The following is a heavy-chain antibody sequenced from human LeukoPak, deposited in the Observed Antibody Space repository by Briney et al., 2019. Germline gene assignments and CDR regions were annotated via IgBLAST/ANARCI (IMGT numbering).Heavy chain of an antibody. CDR1: GFTVSSNY. D-gene: IGHD6-13*01. Sequence: GGSLRLSCAASGFTVSSNYMSCVRQAPGKGLEWVSVISGSGGSTYYADSVKGRFTISRDNSKNTLYLQMNSLRAEDTAVYYCAKGVSAAADDAFDIWGQGTMVTVSS. J-gene: IGHJ3*02. CDR3: AKGVSAAADDAFDI. V-gene: IGHV3-23*01. CDR2: ISGSGGST.